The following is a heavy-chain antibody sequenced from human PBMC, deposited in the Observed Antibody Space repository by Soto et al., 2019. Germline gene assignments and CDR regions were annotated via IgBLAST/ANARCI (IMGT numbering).Heavy chain of an antibody. J-gene: IGHJ6*02. CDR1: GFTFSTYA. Sequence: QEQLVESGGGVVQPGGSLRLSCTASGFTFSTYAIHWVRQAPGKGLEWVAVISYDGSQKDYADAVEGRFTISRDNSKNSLYLQMTGLRAEDTAVYYCARVLRKRGESYVRNMDVWGQGTTVTVSS. D-gene: IGHD7-27*01. V-gene: IGHV3-30-3*01. CDR2: ISYDGSQK. CDR3: ARVLRKRGESYVRNMDV.